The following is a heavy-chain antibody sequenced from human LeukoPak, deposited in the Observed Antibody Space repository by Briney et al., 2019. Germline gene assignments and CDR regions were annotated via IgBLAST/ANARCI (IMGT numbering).Heavy chain of an antibody. CDR1: GYTFTGYY. CDR3: ARDLVAVAGIGFDY. CDR2: INPNSGGT. V-gene: IGHV1-2*02. Sequence: GASVKVSCKASGYTFTGYYMHWVRQAPGQGLEWMGWINPNSGGTNYAQKFQGRVTMTRGTSISTAYMELSRLRSDDTAVYYCARDLVAVAGIGFDYWGQGTLVTVSS. J-gene: IGHJ4*02. D-gene: IGHD6-19*01.